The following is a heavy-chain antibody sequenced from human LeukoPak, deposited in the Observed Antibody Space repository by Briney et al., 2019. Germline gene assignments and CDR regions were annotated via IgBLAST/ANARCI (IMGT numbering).Heavy chain of an antibody. J-gene: IGHJ4*02. D-gene: IGHD5-24*01. CDR1: GFIVSSNY. CDR2: IYTDGSA. Sequence: PGGSLRLSCAASGFIVSSNYMNWVRQAPGKGLEWVSVIYTDGSAYYADSVKGRSTISRDISRNTVHLQMNSLRAGDTAVYYCARDPHGYNSYFDYWGQGTLVTVSS. CDR3: ARDPHGYNSYFDY. V-gene: IGHV3-53*01.